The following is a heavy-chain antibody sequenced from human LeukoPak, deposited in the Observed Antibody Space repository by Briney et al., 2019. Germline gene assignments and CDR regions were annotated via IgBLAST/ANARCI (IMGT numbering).Heavy chain of an antibody. Sequence: PGGSLRLSCAASGFTFSSYAMHWARQAPGKGLEWVAVISYDGSNKYYADSVKGRFTISRDNSKNTLYLQMNSLRAEDTAVYYCARVPLLWFGERMWGYFDYWGQGTLVTVSS. V-gene: IGHV3-30*04. CDR2: ISYDGSNK. J-gene: IGHJ4*02. CDR3: ARVPLLWFGERMWGYFDY. D-gene: IGHD3-10*01. CDR1: GFTFSSYA.